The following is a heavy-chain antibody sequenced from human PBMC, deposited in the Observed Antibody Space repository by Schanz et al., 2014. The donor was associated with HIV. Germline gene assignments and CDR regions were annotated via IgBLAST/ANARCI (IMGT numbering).Heavy chain of an antibody. CDR1: GLTFSSYG. J-gene: IGHJ6*02. CDR3: AKDRNYYDSRFLGKGNYYYYYGMDV. Sequence: VQLLESGGGLVQPGGSLRLSCAASGLTFSSYGIHWVRQAPGKGLEWVAVISYDGVNKHFADSVKGRFTISRDNAKNTVYLQMKSLRVEDTAVYYCAKDRNYYDSRFLGKGNYYYYYGMDVWGQGTTVTVAS. V-gene: IGHV3-30*18. D-gene: IGHD3-22*01. CDR2: ISYDGVNK.